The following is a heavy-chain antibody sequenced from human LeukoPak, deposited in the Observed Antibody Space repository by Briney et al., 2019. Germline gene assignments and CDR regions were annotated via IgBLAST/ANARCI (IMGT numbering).Heavy chain of an antibody. CDR3: ASLYGSGSYFTYYYYYYMDV. Sequence: PSETLSLTCTVSGGSISSSSYYWGWIRQPPGKGLEWIGSIYYSGSTYYNPSLKSRVTISVDTSKNQFSLKLSSVTAADTAVYYCASLYGSGSYFTYYYYYYMDVWGKGTTVTISS. CDR2: IYYSGST. CDR1: GGSISSSSYY. V-gene: IGHV4-39*01. J-gene: IGHJ6*03. D-gene: IGHD3-10*01.